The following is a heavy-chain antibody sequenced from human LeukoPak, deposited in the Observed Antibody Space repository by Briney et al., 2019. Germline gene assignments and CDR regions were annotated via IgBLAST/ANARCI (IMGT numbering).Heavy chain of an antibody. V-gene: IGHV1-2*02. CDR2: INPNSGGT. D-gene: IGHD3-10*01. J-gene: IGHJ4*02. Sequence: ASVKVSCKASGYTFTGYYMHWMRQPPGQGLEWMGWINPNSGGTNYAQKFQGRVTVTRDTSISTAYMELSSLRSDDTAVYYCARGNFYDNKGYSPELRYWGQGTLVTVSS. CDR3: ARGNFYDNKGYSPELRY. CDR1: GYTFTGYY.